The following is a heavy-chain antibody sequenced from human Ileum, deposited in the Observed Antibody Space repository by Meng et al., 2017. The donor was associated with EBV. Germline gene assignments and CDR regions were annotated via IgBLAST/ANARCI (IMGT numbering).Heavy chain of an antibody. CDR2: IYHSGST. D-gene: IGHD6-19*01. Sequence: VELQESGRGLGKPSGTMSLTCAGFGGSISSSNWWSWVRQPPGKGLEWIGDIYHSGSTNYNPSLKSRVTISVDKSKNQFSLNLSSVTAADTAVYYCARVGQWLPIDYWGQGTLVTVSS. V-gene: IGHV4-4*02. CDR3: ARVGQWLPIDY. CDR1: GGSISSSNW. J-gene: IGHJ4*02.